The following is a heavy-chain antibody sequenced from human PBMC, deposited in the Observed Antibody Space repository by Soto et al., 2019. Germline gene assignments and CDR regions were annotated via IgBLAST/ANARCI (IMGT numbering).Heavy chain of an antibody. V-gene: IGHV3-48*01. CDR3: ARGAMTDAFDI. J-gene: IGHJ3*02. CDR1: GFTFSSYS. D-gene: IGHD3-16*01. CDR2: ISSSSSTI. Sequence: GGSLRLSCAASGFTFSSYSMNWVRQAPGKGLEWVSYISSSSSTIYYADSVKGRFTISRDNAKNSLYLQMNSLRAEDTAVYYCARGAMTDAFDIWGQGTMVTVSS.